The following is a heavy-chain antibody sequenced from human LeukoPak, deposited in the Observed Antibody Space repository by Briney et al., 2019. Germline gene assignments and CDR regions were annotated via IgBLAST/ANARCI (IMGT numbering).Heavy chain of an antibody. Sequence: PGRSLRLSCAASGFTFSIYGMHWVRQAPGKGLEWVAVISFDGSNKYYAVSVKGRFTISRDNAKNTLYLQMNSLGAEDTAVYYCAKGSKDYYDDTAYYSHGRDVWGHGTTVTVSS. V-gene: IGHV3-30*18. D-gene: IGHD3-22*01. CDR2: ISFDGSNK. CDR3: AKGSKDYYDDTAYYSHGRDV. J-gene: IGHJ6*02. CDR1: GFTFSIYG.